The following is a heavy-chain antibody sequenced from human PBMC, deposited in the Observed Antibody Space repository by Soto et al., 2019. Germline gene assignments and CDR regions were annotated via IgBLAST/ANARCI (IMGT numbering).Heavy chain of an antibody. CDR1: GYTFITYD. J-gene: IGHJ4*02. D-gene: IGHD6-25*01. Sequence: QVQLVQSGAEVKKPGASVKVSCKASGYTFITYDINWVRQAAGQGLEWMGWMNPNNGNAGYAQKFQGVVTMTRNTSISTAYMELSSLRFDDTAVYFCARRKERSGPNYFDSCGQGSLVTVSS. CDR3: ARRKERSGPNYFDS. CDR2: MNPNNGNA. V-gene: IGHV1-8*01.